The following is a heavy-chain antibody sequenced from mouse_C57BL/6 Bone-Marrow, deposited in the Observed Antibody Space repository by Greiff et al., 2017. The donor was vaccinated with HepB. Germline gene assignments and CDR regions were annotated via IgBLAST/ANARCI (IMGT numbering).Heavy chain of an antibody. V-gene: IGHV6-6*01. D-gene: IGHD2-4*01. CDR3: TRKWVITSGYYFDY. J-gene: IGHJ2*01. Sequence: EVNVVESGGGLVQPGGSMKLSCAASGFTFSDAWMDWVRQSPEKGLEWVAEIRNKANNHATYYAESVKGRFTISRDDSKSSVYLQMNSLRAEDTGIYYCTRKWVITSGYYFDYWGQGTTLTVSS. CDR2: IRNKANNHAT. CDR1: GFTFSDAW.